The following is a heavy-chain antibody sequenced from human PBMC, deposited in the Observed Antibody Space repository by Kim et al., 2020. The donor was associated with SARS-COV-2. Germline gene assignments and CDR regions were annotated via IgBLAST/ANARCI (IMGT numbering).Heavy chain of an antibody. V-gene: IGHV1-2*02. D-gene: IGHD6-19*01. CDR2: INPNSGGT. J-gene: IGHJ6*02. Sequence: ASVKVSCKASGYTFTGYYMHWVRQAPGQGLEWMGWINPNSGGTNYAQKFQGRVTMTRDTSISTAYMELSRLRSDDTAVYYCARGGIAVAGRDYYYYGMDVWGQGTTVTVSS. CDR1: GYTFTGYY. CDR3: ARGGIAVAGRDYYYYGMDV.